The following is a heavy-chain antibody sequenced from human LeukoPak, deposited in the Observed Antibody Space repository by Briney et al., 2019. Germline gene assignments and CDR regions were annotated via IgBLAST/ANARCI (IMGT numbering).Heavy chain of an antibody. Sequence: ASVKVSCKASGYTFTGYYMHWVRQAPGQGLEWMGWINPNSGGTNYAQKFQGRVTMTRDTPISTAYMELSRLRSDDTAVYYCARDVWGHDAFDIWGQGTMVTVSS. CDR3: ARDVWGHDAFDI. J-gene: IGHJ3*02. V-gene: IGHV1-2*02. CDR2: INPNSGGT. D-gene: IGHD3-16*01. CDR1: GYTFTGYY.